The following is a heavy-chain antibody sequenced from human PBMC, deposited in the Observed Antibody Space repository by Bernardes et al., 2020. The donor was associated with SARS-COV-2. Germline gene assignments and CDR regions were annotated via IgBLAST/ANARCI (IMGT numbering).Heavy chain of an antibody. Sequence: GGSLRLSCAASGFTFSSYSMNWVRQAPGKGLEWVSSISSSSSYIYYADSVKGRFTISRDNAKNSLYLQMNSLRAEDTAVYYCAREERVQLWHYYYGMDVWGQGTTVTVSS. CDR1: GFTFSSYS. V-gene: IGHV3-21*01. CDR2: ISSSSSYI. CDR3: AREERVQLWHYYYGMDV. D-gene: IGHD5-18*01. J-gene: IGHJ6*02.